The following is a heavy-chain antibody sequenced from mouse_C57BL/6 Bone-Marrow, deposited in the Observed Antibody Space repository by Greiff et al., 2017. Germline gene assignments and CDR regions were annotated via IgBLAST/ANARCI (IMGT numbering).Heavy chain of an antibody. D-gene: IGHD2-10*02. J-gene: IGHJ2*01. Sequence: VKLMESGAELARPGASVKLSCKASGYTFTSYGISWVKQRTGQGLEWIGEIYPRSGNTYYNEKFKGKATLTTDKSSSTAYMELRSLTAEDYAVYYCARGGLVDYWGQGTTVTVSS. V-gene: IGHV1-81*01. CDR1: GYTFTSYG. CDR2: IYPRSGNT. CDR3: ARGGLVDY.